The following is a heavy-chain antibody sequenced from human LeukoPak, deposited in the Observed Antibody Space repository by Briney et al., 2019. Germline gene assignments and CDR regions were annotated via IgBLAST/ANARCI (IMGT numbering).Heavy chain of an antibody. CDR3: ARVYGYNYNSGRYYIGPYYFDY. J-gene: IGHJ4*02. CDR2: IYYSGST. Sequence: PSETLSLTCTVPGGSISSGDYYWSWIRQPPGKGLEWIGYIYYSGSTYYNPSLKSRVTISVDTSKNQFSLKLSSVTAADTAVYYCARVYGYNYNSGRYYIGPYYFDYWGQGTLVTVSS. D-gene: IGHD3-10*01. CDR1: GGSISSGDYY. V-gene: IGHV4-30-4*01.